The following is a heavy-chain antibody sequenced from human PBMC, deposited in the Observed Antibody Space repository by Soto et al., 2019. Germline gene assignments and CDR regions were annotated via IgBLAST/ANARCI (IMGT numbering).Heavy chain of an antibody. Sequence: SVKVSCKASGGTFSSYAISWVRQAPGQGLEWMGGIIPIFGTANYAQKFQGRVTITADESTSTAYMELSSLRSEDTAVYYCARHPHSSNTSAYWYYFDYWGQGTLATVSS. J-gene: IGHJ4*02. D-gene: IGHD3-22*01. V-gene: IGHV1-69*13. CDR1: GGTFSSYA. CDR2: IIPIFGTA. CDR3: ARHPHSSNTSAYWYYFDY.